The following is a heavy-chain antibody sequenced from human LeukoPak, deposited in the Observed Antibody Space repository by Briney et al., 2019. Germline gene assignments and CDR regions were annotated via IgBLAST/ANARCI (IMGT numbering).Heavy chain of an antibody. J-gene: IGHJ5*02. D-gene: IGHD2-2*01. Sequence: SETLSLTCAVCGGSFSGYYWSWIRQPPGKGLEWIGEINHSGSTNYNPSLKSRVTISVDTSKNQFSLKLSSVTAADTAVYYCATRGVPAAIGKNWFDPWGQGTLVTVSS. CDR2: INHSGST. CDR1: GGSFSGYY. CDR3: ATRGVPAAIGKNWFDP. V-gene: IGHV4-34*01.